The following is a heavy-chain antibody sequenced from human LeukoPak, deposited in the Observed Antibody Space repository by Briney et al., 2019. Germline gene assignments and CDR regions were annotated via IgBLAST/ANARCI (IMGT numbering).Heavy chain of an antibody. V-gene: IGHV3-30*04. J-gene: IGHJ4*02. D-gene: IGHD3-10*01. Sequence: GRSLRLSCAASGFTFSSYAMHWVRQAPGKGLEWVAVISYDGSNKYYADSVKGRFTISRDNSKNTLYLQMNSLRAEDTAVYYCARDRDYYGSRSYYIGYWGQGTLVTVSS. CDR1: GFTFSSYA. CDR2: ISYDGSNK. CDR3: ARDRDYYGSRSYYIGY.